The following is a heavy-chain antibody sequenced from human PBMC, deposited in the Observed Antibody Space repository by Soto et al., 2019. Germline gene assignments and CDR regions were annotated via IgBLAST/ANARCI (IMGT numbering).Heavy chain of an antibody. J-gene: IGHJ4*01. D-gene: IGHD3-22*01. CDR2: LNQDGSEK. Sequence: GGSLRLSCAASGFTFSSYWMSWVRQAPGKGPEWVANLNQDGSEKYYVDSVKGRFTISRDNAKNSLYLQMYSLRAEDTAVYYCARDFHYYDSGGYYFFDNWGHGTLVTVSS. CDR3: ARDFHYYDSGGYYFFDN. CDR1: GFTFSSYW. V-gene: IGHV3-7*03.